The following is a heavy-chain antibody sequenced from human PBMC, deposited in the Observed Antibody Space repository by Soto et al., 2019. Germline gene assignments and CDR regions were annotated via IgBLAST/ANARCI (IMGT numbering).Heavy chain of an antibody. CDR3: AAPSGYYWVRDY. CDR2: IYYSGDT. D-gene: IGHD3-22*01. CDR1: GGSISSGENY. V-gene: IGHV4-30-4*01. Sequence: QVQLQESGPGLVKPSQTLSLTCSVSGGSISSGENYWNWIRQPPGKGLEWIGYIYYSGDTYYNPSLKSRVTISLDTSKNQFSLKLSSVTAADTAVYYCAAPSGYYWVRDYWGQGTLVTVSS. J-gene: IGHJ4*02.